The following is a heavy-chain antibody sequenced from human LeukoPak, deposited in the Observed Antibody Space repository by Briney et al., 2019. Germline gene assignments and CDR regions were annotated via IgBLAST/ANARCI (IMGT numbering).Heavy chain of an antibody. J-gene: IGHJ4*02. V-gene: IGHV4-30-4*08. CDR2: IYYSGST. D-gene: IGHD3-10*01. CDR3: ASLVSTYYHGSGSPAY. Sequence: LRLSCAASGFTFSSYAMSWIRQPPGKGLEWIGYIYYSGSTYYNPSLKSRITISVDTSKNQFSLKLSSVTAADTAVYYCASLVSTYYHGSGSPAYWGQGTLVTVSS. CDR1: GFTFSSYA.